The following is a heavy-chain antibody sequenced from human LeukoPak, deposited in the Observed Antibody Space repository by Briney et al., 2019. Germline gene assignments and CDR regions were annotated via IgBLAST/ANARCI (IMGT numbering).Heavy chain of an antibody. CDR1: GFTFSSYA. CDR3: AKDSSLGSSSWYFPSYFDY. Sequence: GGSLRLSCAASGFTFSSYAMSWVRQAPGKGLEWVSAISGSGGSTYYADSVKGRFTISTDNSKNTLYLQMNSLRAEDTAVYYCAKDSSLGSSSWYFPSYFDYWGQGTLVTVSS. J-gene: IGHJ4*02. CDR2: ISGSGGST. D-gene: IGHD6-13*01. V-gene: IGHV3-23*01.